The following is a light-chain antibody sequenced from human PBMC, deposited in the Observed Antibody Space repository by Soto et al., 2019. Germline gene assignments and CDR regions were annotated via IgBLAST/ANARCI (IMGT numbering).Light chain of an antibody. CDR2: DVS. CDR3: SSYTTSSTLVL. Sequence: QSALTQPASVSGSPGQSITISCTGISSDGGGYNYVSWYQQHPGKPPKLMIYDVSNRPSGVSNRFSGSKSGNTASLTISGLQAEDEADYYCSSYTTSSTLVLFGGGTKLTVL. V-gene: IGLV2-14*01. J-gene: IGLJ2*01. CDR1: SSDGGGYNY.